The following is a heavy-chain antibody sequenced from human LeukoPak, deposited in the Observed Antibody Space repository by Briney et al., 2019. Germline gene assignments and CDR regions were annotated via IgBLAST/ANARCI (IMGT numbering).Heavy chain of an antibody. J-gene: IGHJ4*02. CDR3: AKDRRWELDY. Sequence: GRSLRLSCAASGFTFDDYAMHWVRQAPGKGLEWVAFIQFDGIKKHYVDSVKGRFTISRDNSKNTLYLQMNSLRTEDTAVYYCAKDRRWELDYWGQGTLVTVSS. D-gene: IGHD1-26*01. V-gene: IGHV3-30*02. CDR2: IQFDGIKK. CDR1: GFTFDDYA.